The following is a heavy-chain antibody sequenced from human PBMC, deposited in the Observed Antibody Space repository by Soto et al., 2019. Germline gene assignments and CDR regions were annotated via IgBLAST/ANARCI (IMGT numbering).Heavy chain of an antibody. CDR3: ARHSPPGEFYFDY. V-gene: IGHV3-7*01. Sequence: GGSLRLSCAASGFTFSSYWMSWVRQAPGKGLEWVANIKQDGSEKYYVDSVKGRFTISRDNAKNSLYLQMNSLRAEDTAVYYCARHSPPGEFYFDYWGQGTLVTVSS. D-gene: IGHD3-10*01. J-gene: IGHJ4*02. CDR1: GFTFSSYW. CDR2: IKQDGSEK.